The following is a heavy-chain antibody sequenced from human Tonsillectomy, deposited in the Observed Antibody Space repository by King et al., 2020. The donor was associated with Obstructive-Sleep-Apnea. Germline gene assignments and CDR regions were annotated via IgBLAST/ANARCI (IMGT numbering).Heavy chain of an antibody. CDR2: ISYDGSDK. CDR3: ARSRYSGTYYLGFYFDY. D-gene: IGHD1-26*01. J-gene: IGHJ4*02. CDR1: GFTFSNYA. Sequence: VQLVESGGGVVQPGRSLRLYCAASGFTFSNYAMHWVRQAPGKGLEWVAVISYDGSDKYYADSVKGRFTISRDNSKNTVYMQMNSLRAEDTAVYYCARSRYSGTYYLGFYFDYWGQGTLVTVSS. V-gene: IGHV3-30-3*01.